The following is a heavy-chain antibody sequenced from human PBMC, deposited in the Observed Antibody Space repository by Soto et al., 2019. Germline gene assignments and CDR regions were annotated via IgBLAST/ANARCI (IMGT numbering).Heavy chain of an antibody. CDR1: GGSFSGYY. D-gene: IGHD2-15*01. J-gene: IGHJ5*02. Sequence: SETLSLTCAVYGGSFSGYYWSWIRQPPGKGLEWIGEINHSGSTNYNPSLKSRVTISVDTSKNQFSLKLSSVTAADTAVYYCARGRVVVVVAATTPPWFDPWGQGTLVTVSS. CDR2: INHSGST. CDR3: ARGRVVVVVAATTPPWFDP. V-gene: IGHV4-34*01.